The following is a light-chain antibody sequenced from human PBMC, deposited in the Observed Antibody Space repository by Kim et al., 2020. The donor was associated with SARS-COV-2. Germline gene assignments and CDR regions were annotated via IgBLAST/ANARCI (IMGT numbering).Light chain of an antibody. CDR1: QSVGKW. Sequence: ASVGDRVVITCRASQSVGKWLAWYQQKPGQAPKLLIYDASTLQSGVPSRFSGTGSETEFTLTINSLQPDDLAIYYCQQYNFYSWTFGQGTKVDIK. CDR3: QQYNFYSWT. J-gene: IGKJ1*01. V-gene: IGKV1-5*01. CDR2: DAS.